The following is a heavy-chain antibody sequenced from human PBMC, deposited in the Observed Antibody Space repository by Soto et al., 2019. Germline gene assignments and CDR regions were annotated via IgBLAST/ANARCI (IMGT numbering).Heavy chain of an antibody. CDR1: GFIFSNSA. J-gene: IGHJ4*02. D-gene: IGHD3-22*01. CDR3: AREVASYDRSGFFDY. CDR2: ISYDGNNK. V-gene: IGHV3-30-3*01. Sequence: LRLSCAGSGFIFSNSAFHWVRQAPGKGPEWVALISYDGNNKYYADSVKGRFTISRDNSKNTLYLQMHSLRADDTAVYYCAREVASYDRSGFFDYWGQGALVTVSS.